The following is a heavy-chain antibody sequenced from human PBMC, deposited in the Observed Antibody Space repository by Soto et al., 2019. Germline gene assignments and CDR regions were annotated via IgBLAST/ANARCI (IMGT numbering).Heavy chain of an antibody. CDR2: ISYDGSNK. Sequence: GGSLRLSCADSGFTFTDYGMHWVRQAPGKGLEWVAVISYDGSNKNYADSVKGRFTISRDNAKNSLYLQMNSLRAEDTALYYCARLYSSGWYGPGRYWGQGTLVTVSS. CDR1: GFTFTDYG. J-gene: IGHJ4*02. D-gene: IGHD6-19*01. CDR3: ARLYSSGWYGPGRY. V-gene: IGHV3-30*03.